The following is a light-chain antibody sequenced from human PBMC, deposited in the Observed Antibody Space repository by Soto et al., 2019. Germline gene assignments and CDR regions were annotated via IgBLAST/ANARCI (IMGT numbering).Light chain of an antibody. J-gene: IGLJ1*01. CDR3: KSYTSRSTYV. CDR2: DVS. Sequence: QSALTQPASVSGSPGQSITISCTGTSSDAGGYNSVSWYQHHPGKAPKLMIYDVSNRSSGVSSRFSGSKSDNTASLTISGLQSEDEADYYCKSYTSRSTYVFGTGTKLTVL. V-gene: IGLV2-14*03. CDR1: SSDAGGYNS.